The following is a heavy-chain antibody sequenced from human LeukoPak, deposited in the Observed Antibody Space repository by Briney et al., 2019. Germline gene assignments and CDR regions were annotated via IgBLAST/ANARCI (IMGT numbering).Heavy chain of an antibody. Sequence: SVKVSCKASGGTFSSYANSWVRQAPGQGLEWMGRIIPILGIANYAQKFQGRVTITADKSTSTAYMELSSLRSEDTAVYYCARDWGFCGGDCYSVDYWGQGTLVTVSS. CDR3: ARDWGFCGGDCYSVDY. CDR1: GGTFSSYA. CDR2: IIPILGIA. V-gene: IGHV1-69*04. J-gene: IGHJ4*02. D-gene: IGHD2-21*02.